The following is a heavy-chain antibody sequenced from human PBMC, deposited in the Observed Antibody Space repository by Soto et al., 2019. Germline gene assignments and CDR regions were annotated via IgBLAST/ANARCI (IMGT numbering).Heavy chain of an antibody. D-gene: IGHD3-10*01. CDR1: GFSFSSYW. Sequence: PGGSLRLSCAASGFSFSSYWMHWVRQAPGKGLVWVSRINSDSSITTYADSVKGRFTISRDNAKNTLFLQMNSLRAEDTAVYYCVGGYYGSTFDYWGQGTLVTVSS. CDR2: INSDSSIT. CDR3: VGGYYGSTFDY. V-gene: IGHV3-74*01. J-gene: IGHJ4*02.